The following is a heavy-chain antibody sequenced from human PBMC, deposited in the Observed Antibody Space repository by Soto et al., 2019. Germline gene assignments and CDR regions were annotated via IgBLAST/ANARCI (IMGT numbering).Heavy chain of an antibody. D-gene: IGHD3-10*01. CDR3: TADLIGTYYSPYDY. CDR1: GVRFHEAG. Sequence: GGSLRLSCAASGVRFHEAGMNWVRKAPGKGLEWVGRIKSKTDGETTDYAAPVKGRFSVSRDDSKNTLYLQMNSLKTEDTAVYYCTADLIGTYYSPYDYWGQGIPVTVSS. CDR2: IKSKTDGETT. V-gene: IGHV3-15*07. J-gene: IGHJ4*02.